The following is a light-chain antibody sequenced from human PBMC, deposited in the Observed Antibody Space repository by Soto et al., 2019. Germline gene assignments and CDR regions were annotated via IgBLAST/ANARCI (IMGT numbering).Light chain of an antibody. Sequence: EIVLTQSPGTLSLSPGERATLSCRASQSVTSSYLAWYQQKPGQAPRLLTYGASIRTTGIPDRFSGSGSGTDFTLTISRLEPEDFAVYYCQQYGSSPPLSFGGGTKVDIK. CDR1: QSVTSSY. CDR3: QQYGSSPPLS. V-gene: IGKV3-20*01. CDR2: GAS. J-gene: IGKJ4*01.